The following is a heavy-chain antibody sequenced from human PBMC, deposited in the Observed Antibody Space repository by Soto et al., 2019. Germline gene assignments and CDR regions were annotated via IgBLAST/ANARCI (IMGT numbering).Heavy chain of an antibody. D-gene: IGHD3-22*01. Sequence: GGSLRLSCAASGFTFSTYSLNWVRQAPGKGLEWVSYISGSSSTIYYADSVKGRFTISRDNAKNSLYLQMNSLKDEDTALYYCARVGYDSSGYYPPRGAFDIWGQGTMVTVSS. CDR2: ISGSSSTI. J-gene: IGHJ3*02. CDR1: GFTFSTYS. V-gene: IGHV3-48*02. CDR3: ARVGYDSSGYYPPRGAFDI.